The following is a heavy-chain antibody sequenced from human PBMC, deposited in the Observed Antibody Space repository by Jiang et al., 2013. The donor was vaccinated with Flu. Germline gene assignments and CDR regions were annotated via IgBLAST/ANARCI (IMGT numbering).Heavy chain of an antibody. Sequence: SDSVKGRFTISRDTLKNTLYLQMNSLRAEDTAVYYCAKGGMTYYYGSGSVDYWGQGTLVTVSS. V-gene: IGHV3-23*01. J-gene: IGHJ4*02. D-gene: IGHD3-10*01. CDR3: AKGGMTYYYGSGSVDY.